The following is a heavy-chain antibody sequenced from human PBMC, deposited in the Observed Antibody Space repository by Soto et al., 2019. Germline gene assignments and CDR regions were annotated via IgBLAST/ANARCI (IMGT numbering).Heavy chain of an antibody. J-gene: IGHJ4*02. CDR3: ARVVDTAMAFDY. Sequence: SETLSLTCVVSGGSISSDYWSWMRQPPGKGLEWIGYIYYSGSSNYNPSLKSRVSISVDTSKNQFSLKLTSVTAADTAVYYCARVVDTAMAFDYWGQGTLVTV. CDR2: IYYSGSS. V-gene: IGHV4-59*01. D-gene: IGHD5-18*01. CDR1: GGSISSDY.